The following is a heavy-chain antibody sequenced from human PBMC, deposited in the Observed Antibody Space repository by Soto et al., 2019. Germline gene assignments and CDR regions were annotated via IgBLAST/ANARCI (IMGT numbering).Heavy chain of an antibody. Sequence: PGGSLRLSCDASGSTFSPYNMIWVRQAPGKGLEWISYISSSSSIIYYADSVKGRFTISRDNAKNTLYLQMNTLRADDTAVYYCAKADVQLEPRLVLKAAIYLDYWGQGTRVTVSS. CDR2: ISSSSSII. D-gene: IGHD1-1*01. CDR3: AKADVQLEPRLVLKAAIYLDY. J-gene: IGHJ4*02. V-gene: IGHV3-48*01. CDR1: GSTFSPYN.